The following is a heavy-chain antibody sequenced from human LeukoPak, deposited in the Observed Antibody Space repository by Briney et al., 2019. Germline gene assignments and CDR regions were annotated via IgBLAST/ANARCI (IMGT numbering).Heavy chain of an antibody. CDR1: GFTFSSYS. J-gene: IGHJ3*02. D-gene: IGHD6-13*01. CDR2: ISSSSSYI. V-gene: IGHV3-21*01. CDR3: ARGGYSSTWLYAFDI. Sequence: GGSLRLSCAASGFTFSSYSMIWVRQAPGKGLEWVSSISSSSSYIYYADSVKGRFTISRDNAKDSLYLQMNSLRAEDTALYYCARGGYSSTWLYAFDIWGQGTMVTVSS.